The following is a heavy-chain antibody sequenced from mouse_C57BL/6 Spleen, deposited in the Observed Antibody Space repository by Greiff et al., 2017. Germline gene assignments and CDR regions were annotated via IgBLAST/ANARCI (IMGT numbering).Heavy chain of an antibody. D-gene: IGHD1-1*01. V-gene: IGHV5-9*01. J-gene: IGHJ2*01. CDR1: GFTFSSYT. CDR3: ARRDWTTVVPFDY. CDR2: ISGGGGNT. Sequence: EVMLVESGGGLVKPGGSLKLSCAASGFTFSSYTMSWVRQTPEKRLEWVATISGGGGNTYYPDSVKGRFTIARDNAKNTLYLQMSSLRSEDTALYYCARRDWTTVVPFDYWGQGTTLTVSS.